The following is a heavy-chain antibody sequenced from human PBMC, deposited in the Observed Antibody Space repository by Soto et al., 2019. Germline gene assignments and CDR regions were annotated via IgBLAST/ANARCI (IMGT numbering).Heavy chain of an antibody. J-gene: IGHJ6*02. CDR2: SIPIFGTA. V-gene: IGHV1-69*13. D-gene: IGHD1-1*01. CDR1: GGTFGSCA. Sequence: TVEVPCKASGGTFGSCASSWVRQAPGKGLEWMGGSIPIFGTANYAQKFQGRVTMTADESTSTAYMEVSSLRSEDTAVYYCARDSQLELEPRGMDVWGQGTTVTVSS. CDR3: ARDSQLELEPRGMDV.